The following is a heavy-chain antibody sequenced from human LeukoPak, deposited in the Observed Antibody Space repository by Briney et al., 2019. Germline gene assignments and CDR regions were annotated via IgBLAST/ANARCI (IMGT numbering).Heavy chain of an antibody. D-gene: IGHD5-18*01. CDR1: GYTFTGYY. CDR2: INPSGGSP. J-gene: IGHJ4*02. Sequence: ASVKVSCKASGYTFTGYYMHWVRQAPGQGLEWMGIINPSGGSPSYAQKFQGRVTMTRDMSTSTVYMELSSLKSEDTAVYYCARDTSTDTAMGHWGQGTLVTVSS. CDR3: ARDTSTDTAMGH. V-gene: IGHV1-46*01.